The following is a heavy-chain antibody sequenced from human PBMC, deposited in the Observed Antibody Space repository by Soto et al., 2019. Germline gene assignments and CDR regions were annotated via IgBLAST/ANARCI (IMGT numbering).Heavy chain of an antibody. CDR2: IYTSGST. Sequence: SETLSLTCTVSGGSIISYYWSWIRQPAGKGLEWIGRIYTSGSTNYNPSLKSRVTMSVDTSKNQFSLKLSSVTAADTAVYYCARDSLRYLNYFDYWGQGTLVTVSS. J-gene: IGHJ4*02. D-gene: IGHD3-9*01. V-gene: IGHV4-4*07. CDR1: GGSIISYY. CDR3: ARDSLRYLNYFDY.